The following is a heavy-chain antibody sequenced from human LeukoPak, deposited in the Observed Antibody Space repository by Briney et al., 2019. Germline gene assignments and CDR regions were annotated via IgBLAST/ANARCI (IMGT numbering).Heavy chain of an antibody. CDR2: IYHSGST. Sequence: SGTLSLTCAVSGGSISSSNWWSWVRQPPGKGLEWIGEIYHSGSTFNNPSLNSRVTISVDTSKNQFSLKLSSVTAADTAMYYCAREGGNCSGGSCYSGAFDIWGQGTLVTVSS. V-gene: IGHV4-4*02. CDR1: GGSISSSNW. J-gene: IGHJ3*02. CDR3: AREGGNCSGGSCYSGAFDI. D-gene: IGHD2-15*01.